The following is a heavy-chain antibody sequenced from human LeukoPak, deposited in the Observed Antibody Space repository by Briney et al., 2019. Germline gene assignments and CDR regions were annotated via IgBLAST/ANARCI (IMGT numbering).Heavy chain of an antibody. CDR3: AASSQKYYDFWSGYYSFDY. CDR2: IVVGSGNT. CDR1: GFTFTSSA. D-gene: IGHD3-3*01. J-gene: IGHJ4*02. V-gene: IGHV1-58*01. Sequence: SVKVSCKASGFTFTSSAVQWVRQARGQRLEWIGWIVVGSGNTNYAQKFQERVTITRDMSTSTAYMELSGLRSEDTAVYYCAASSQKYYDFWSGYYSFDYWGQGTLVTVSS.